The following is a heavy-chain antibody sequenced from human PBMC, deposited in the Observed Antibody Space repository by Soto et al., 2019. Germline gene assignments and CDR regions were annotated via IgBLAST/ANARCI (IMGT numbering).Heavy chain of an antibody. CDR1: GFIFSRNA. D-gene: IGHD3-10*01. CDR3: AKQRADFGSGSDTFYLDN. CDR2: ISASGGTT. J-gene: IGHJ4*02. V-gene: IGHV3-23*01. Sequence: EVQLLESGGGLVQPGGSLRISCLASGFIFSRNAMSWVRQAPGKGLEWVSAISASGGTTYSADSVKGRFAVSRDNSNNTLYLQMDSLSAEDTAVYYCAKQRADFGSGSDTFYLDNWGQGSLVTVSS.